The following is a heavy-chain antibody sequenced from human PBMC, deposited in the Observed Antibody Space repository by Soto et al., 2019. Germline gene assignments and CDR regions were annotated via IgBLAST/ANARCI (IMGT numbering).Heavy chain of an antibody. J-gene: IGHJ4*02. D-gene: IGHD3-10*01. CDR1: GYTFSSYG. V-gene: IGHV1-18*01. Sequence: QVQLVQSGPEAKEPGASVKVSCKASGYTFSSYGFSWVRQAPGQGLEWMGWISAYNGKTNYLQRLQGRVNMTTDTSTSTAYMELKSLRSDDTAGYYCARGNCYGSGGFYFWGQGTLVTVSS. CDR2: ISAYNGKT. CDR3: ARGNCYGSGGFYF.